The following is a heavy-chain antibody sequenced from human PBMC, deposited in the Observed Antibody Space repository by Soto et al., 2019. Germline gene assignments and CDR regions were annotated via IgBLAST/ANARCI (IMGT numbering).Heavy chain of an antibody. J-gene: IGHJ4*02. D-gene: IGHD3-3*01. Sequence: QVQLVQSGAEVKKPGSSVKVSCKASGGTFSSYAMSWVRQAPGQGLEWMGGIIPIFGTANYAQKFQGRVTITADESTSTAYMELSSLRSEDTAVYYCARTRDYDFWSGYSFDYWGQGTLVTVSS. CDR2: IIPIFGTA. V-gene: IGHV1-69*01. CDR1: GGTFSSYA. CDR3: ARTRDYDFWSGYSFDY.